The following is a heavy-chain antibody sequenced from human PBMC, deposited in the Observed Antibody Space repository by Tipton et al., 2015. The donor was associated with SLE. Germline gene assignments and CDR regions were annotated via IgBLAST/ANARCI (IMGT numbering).Heavy chain of an antibody. V-gene: IGHV4-38-2*02. CDR1: GYSISSGYY. D-gene: IGHD2/OR15-2a*01. CDR3: ARESIISSFDY. Sequence: TLSLTCTVYGYSISSGYYWGWIRQPPGKGLEWNGSIYHIGSTYYTPSLKRRVTISVDTSKNQFSLKLSFVTAADTAVYYCARESIISSFDYWGQGTLVTVSS. CDR2: IYHIGST. J-gene: IGHJ4*02.